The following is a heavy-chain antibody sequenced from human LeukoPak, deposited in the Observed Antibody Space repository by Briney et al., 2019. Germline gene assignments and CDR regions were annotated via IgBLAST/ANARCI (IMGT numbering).Heavy chain of an antibody. CDR3: AKKTSYCAGDCYPYYLDH. CDR2: ITGSGGST. V-gene: IGHV3-23*01. Sequence: TGGSLRLSCATSGFAFSSYTMGWVRQAPGKGLEWVSAITGSGGSTYYADSVKGRFTISRDNSKNTLYLQMNSLRADDTAVYYCAKKTSYCAGDCYPYYLDHWGQGTLVTVSS. CDR1: GFAFSSYT. J-gene: IGHJ4*02. D-gene: IGHD2-21*02.